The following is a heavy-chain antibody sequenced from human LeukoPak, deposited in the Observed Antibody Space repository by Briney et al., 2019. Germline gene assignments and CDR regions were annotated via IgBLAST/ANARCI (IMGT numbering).Heavy chain of an antibody. CDR2: IIPIFGTA. CDR3: ARDRYSSSSFFDY. V-gene: IGHV1-69*05. D-gene: IGHD6-6*01. CDR1: GGTFSSYA. Sequence: SVKVSCKASGGTFSSYAISWVRQAPGQGLEWMGGIIPIFGTANYAQKFQGRVTITTDESTSTAYMELSSLRSEDTAVYYCARDRYSSSSFFDYWGQGTLVTVSS. J-gene: IGHJ4*02.